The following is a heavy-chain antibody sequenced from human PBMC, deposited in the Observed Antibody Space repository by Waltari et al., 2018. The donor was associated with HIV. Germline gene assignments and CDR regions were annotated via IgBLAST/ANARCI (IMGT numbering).Heavy chain of an antibody. D-gene: IGHD3-10*01. Sequence: EVQLLESGGGLGQPGGSLRLSCAASGFTFTVYAMTWVRQAPGKWLEWVSTISSSGDKTYYADSVKGRFTISRDNSKKTVYLQMNSLRAEDTAVYYCAKDWGEGYKKDSWGQGTQVTVSS. V-gene: IGHV3-23*01. CDR1: GFTFTVYA. CDR3: AKDWGEGYKKDS. J-gene: IGHJ4*02. CDR2: ISSSGDKT.